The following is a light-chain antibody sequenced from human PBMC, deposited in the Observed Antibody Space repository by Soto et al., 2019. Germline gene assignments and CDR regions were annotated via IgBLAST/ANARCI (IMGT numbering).Light chain of an antibody. CDR1: QSVSSN. J-gene: IGKJ1*01. V-gene: IGKV3-15*01. CDR2: GAS. Sequence: EIVMTQSPATLSVSPGERATLSCRASQSVSSNLAWYQQKPGQAPRLLIYGASTRATGIPARFSGSGSGTEFTLTISSLQSEDFAVYYCQQYNNWPRWTFGQGTKEDIK. CDR3: QQYNNWPRWT.